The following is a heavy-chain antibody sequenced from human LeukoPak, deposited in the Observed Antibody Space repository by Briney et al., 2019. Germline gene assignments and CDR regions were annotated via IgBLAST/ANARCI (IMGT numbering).Heavy chain of an antibody. CDR2: IIPILGIA. Sequence: SVKVSRKASGGIFSSYAISWVRQAPGQGLEWTGRIIPILGIANYAQKFQGRVTITADKSTSSAYMDLSSLRSEDTAVYYCARDLPPYYFDYWGQGTLVTVSS. CDR3: ARDLPPYYFDY. J-gene: IGHJ4*02. CDR1: GGIFSSYA. V-gene: IGHV1-69*04.